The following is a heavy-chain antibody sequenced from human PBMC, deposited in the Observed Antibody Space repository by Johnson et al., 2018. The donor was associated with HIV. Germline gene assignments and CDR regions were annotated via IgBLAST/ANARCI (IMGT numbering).Heavy chain of an antibody. V-gene: IGHV3-23*04. Sequence: VQLVESGGGLVQPGGSLRLSCAASGFAFSSYAVTWVRQTSGKGLEWVSAISGSGGSTYYADSVKGRFTISRDNSKRTLYLQMNSLRAEDTAVYYCAKPAGGGIAARNAFDIWGQGTMVTVSS. CDR1: GFAFSSYA. CDR3: AKPAGGGIAARNAFDI. CDR2: ISGSGGST. J-gene: IGHJ3*02. D-gene: IGHD6-6*01.